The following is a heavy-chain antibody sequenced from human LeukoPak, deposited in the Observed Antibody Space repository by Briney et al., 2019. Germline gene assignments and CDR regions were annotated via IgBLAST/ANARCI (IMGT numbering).Heavy chain of an antibody. Sequence: GGSLRLSCAASGFTFSDYYMSWIRQAPGKGLEWVSYISSSGSTIYYADSVKDRFTISRDNAKNSLYLQMNSLRVEDTAVYYCARDQPIGYNYGYPFDNWGQGTLVTVSS. CDR3: ARDQPIGYNYGYPFDN. CDR1: GFTFSDYY. V-gene: IGHV3-11*04. J-gene: IGHJ4*02. D-gene: IGHD5-18*01. CDR2: ISSSGSTI.